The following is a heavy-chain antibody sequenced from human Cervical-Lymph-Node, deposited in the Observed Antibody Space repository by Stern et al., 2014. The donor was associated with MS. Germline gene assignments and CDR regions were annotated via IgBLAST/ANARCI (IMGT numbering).Heavy chain of an antibody. V-gene: IGHV3-21*01. D-gene: IGHD2-15*01. CDR2: ITSSSSYI. CDR3: ARDLGVVTDY. J-gene: IGHJ4*02. CDR1: GFTFSSYS. Sequence: EVQLEESGGGLVKPGGSLRLSCAASGFTFSSYSMNWVRQAPGKGLEWVSSITSSSSYIYYADSVKGRFTISRDNAKNSLYLQMNSLRAEDTSVYYCARDLGVVTDYWGQGTLVTVSS.